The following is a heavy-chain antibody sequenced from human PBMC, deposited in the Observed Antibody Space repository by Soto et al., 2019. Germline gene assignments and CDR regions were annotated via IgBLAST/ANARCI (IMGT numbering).Heavy chain of an antibody. Sequence: GGSLRLSCAASGFTFSSYGMHWVRQAPGKGLEWVAVIWYDGSNKYYADSVKGRFTISRDNSKNTLYLQMNSLRAEDKAVYYCARDRRSPYDYGDYEGSEYFQHWGQGTLVTVSS. CDR1: GFTFSSYG. CDR2: IWYDGSNK. J-gene: IGHJ1*01. D-gene: IGHD4-17*01. CDR3: ARDRRSPYDYGDYEGSEYFQH. V-gene: IGHV3-33*01.